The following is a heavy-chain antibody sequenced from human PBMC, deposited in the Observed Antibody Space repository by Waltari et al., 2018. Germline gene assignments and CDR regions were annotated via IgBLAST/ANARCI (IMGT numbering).Heavy chain of an antibody. CDR1: GGSFRGYY. CDR3: ARGRVIAARLWYGYFDY. V-gene: IGHV4-34*01. J-gene: IGHJ4*02. Sequence: QVQLQQWGAGLLKPSETLSLTCAVYGGSFRGYYWSWFRQPPGQGPEWIGEINHRGSNNYNPSLKSRVTISVDTSKNQFSLKLSSVTAADTAVYYCARGRVIAARLWYGYFDYWGQGTLVTVSS. D-gene: IGHD6-6*01. CDR2: INHRGSN.